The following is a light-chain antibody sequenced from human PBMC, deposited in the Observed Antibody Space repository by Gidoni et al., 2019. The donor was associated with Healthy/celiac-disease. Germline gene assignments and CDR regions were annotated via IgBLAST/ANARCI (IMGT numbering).Light chain of an antibody. CDR1: SSDVDGYNY. CDR3: SSYTSSSSYV. CDR2: EVS. J-gene: IGLJ1*01. Sequence: QSALTQPAPVSGSPGQSITISCTGTSSDVDGYNYVSWYQQHPGKAPKLMIYEVSNRPPGVPDRFSGSKSGNTASLTISGLQAEDEADYYCSSYTSSSSYVFGTGTKVTVL. V-gene: IGLV2-14*01.